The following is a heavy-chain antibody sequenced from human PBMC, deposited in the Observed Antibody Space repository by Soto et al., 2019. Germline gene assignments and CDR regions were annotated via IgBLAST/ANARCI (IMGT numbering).Heavy chain of an antibody. J-gene: IGHJ6*02. V-gene: IGHV3-23*01. Sequence: EVKLLESGGGLVQPGGSLRLSCGVSGFTVTSNGVSWVRQAPGKGLEWVAAISPNGQGIWYADSVKGRFTISRDISRNTLYLEMKSLRAEDTAVYYCARDGDIEGGPPPKNYAMDVWGQGTTVTVSS. D-gene: IGHD5-12*01. CDR3: ARDGDIEGGPPPKNYAMDV. CDR1: GFTVTSNG. CDR2: ISPNGQGI.